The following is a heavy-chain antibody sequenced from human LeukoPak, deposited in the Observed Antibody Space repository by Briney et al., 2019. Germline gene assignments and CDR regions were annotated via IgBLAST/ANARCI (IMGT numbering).Heavy chain of an antibody. V-gene: IGHV4-39*07. CDR2: IYYSGST. Sequence: SETLSLTCTVSGGSISSSSYYWGWIRQPPGKGLEWIGSIYYSGSTYYNPSLKSRVTISVDTSKNQFSLKLSSVTAADTAVYYCARGIAVAPWMGQLRFDPWGQGTLVTVSS. CDR1: GGSISSSSYY. J-gene: IGHJ5*02. CDR3: ARGIAVAPWMGQLRFDP. D-gene: IGHD6-19*01.